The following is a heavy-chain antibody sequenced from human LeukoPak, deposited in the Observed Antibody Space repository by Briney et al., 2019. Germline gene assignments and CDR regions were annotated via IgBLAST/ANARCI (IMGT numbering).Heavy chain of an antibody. CDR1: GFTFSSYW. J-gene: IGHJ4*02. Sequence: GGSLRLSCAASGFTFSSYWMTWVRQAPGAGLEWGATIKGDGTDAYYVDSVKGRFPVSRDNAKNSLYLQMNSLRAEDTPVYHCARDRDWVTDYWGQGTLVTVSS. CDR3: ARDRDWVTDY. D-gene: IGHD3-9*01. CDR2: IKGDGTDA. V-gene: IGHV3-7*05.